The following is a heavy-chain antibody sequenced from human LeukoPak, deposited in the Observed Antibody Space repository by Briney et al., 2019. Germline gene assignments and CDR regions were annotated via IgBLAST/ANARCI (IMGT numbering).Heavy chain of an antibody. CDR3: ARDLSAVAGPYNWFDP. CDR2: TYYRSKWYN. J-gene: IGHJ5*02. Sequence: SQTLSLTCAISGDSVSSNSAAWDWIRQSPSRGLEWLGRTYYRSKWYNDYAVSVKSRITINPDTSKNQFSLQLNSVTPKDTAVYYCARDLSAVAGPYNWFDPWGQGTLVTVSS. V-gene: IGHV6-1*01. D-gene: IGHD6-19*01. CDR1: GDSVSSNSAA.